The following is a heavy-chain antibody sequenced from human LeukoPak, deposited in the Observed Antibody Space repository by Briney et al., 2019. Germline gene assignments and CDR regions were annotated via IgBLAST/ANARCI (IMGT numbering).Heavy chain of an antibody. V-gene: IGHV3-74*01. D-gene: IGHD3-10*01. J-gene: IGHJ4*02. CDR1: GFTFRSYW. Sequence: GGSLRLSCAASGFTFRSYWMHWVRPAPRKGLVWVSRINSDGSSTSYADSVKGRFTISRDNAKNTLYPQMNSLRAEDTAVYYCARVPRGARFDYWGQGTLVTVSS. CDR2: INSDGSST. CDR3: ARVPRGARFDY.